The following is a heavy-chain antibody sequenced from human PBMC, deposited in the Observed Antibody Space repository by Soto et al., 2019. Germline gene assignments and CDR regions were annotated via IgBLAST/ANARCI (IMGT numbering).Heavy chain of an antibody. CDR3: ARDAGAGSSGLYTGWFDP. CDR1: GYTFTSYA. CDR2: INAGNGNT. Sequence: QVQLVQSGAEVKKPGASVKVSCKASGYTFTSYAMHWVRQAPGQRLEWMGWINAGNGNTKYSQKFQGRVTITRDTAASTAYMELSSLRSEDTAVYYCARDAGAGSSGLYTGWFDPCGQGTLVTVAS. D-gene: IGHD6-19*01. J-gene: IGHJ5*02. V-gene: IGHV1-3*01.